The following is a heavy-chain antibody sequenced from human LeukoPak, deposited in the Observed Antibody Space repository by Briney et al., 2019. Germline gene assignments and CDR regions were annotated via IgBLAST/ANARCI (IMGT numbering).Heavy chain of an antibody. Sequence: GGSLRLSCAASGFTFSDYYMSWIRQAPGKGLEWVSYISSSGGTIYYADSVKGRFTISRDNAKNSLYLQMNSLRAEDTAVYYCARNLVCGGDCYSLAFDIWGQGTMVTVSS. CDR2: ISSSGGTI. CDR1: GFTFSDYY. J-gene: IGHJ3*02. D-gene: IGHD2-21*02. CDR3: ARNLVCGGDCYSLAFDI. V-gene: IGHV3-11*01.